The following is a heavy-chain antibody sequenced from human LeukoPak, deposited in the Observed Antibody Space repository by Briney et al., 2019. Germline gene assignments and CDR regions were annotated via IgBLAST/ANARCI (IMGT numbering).Heavy chain of an antibody. V-gene: IGHV1-69*13. CDR1: GGTFSSYA. CDR2: IIPIFGTA. Sequence: ASVKVSCKASGGTFSSYAISWVRQAPGQGLEWMGGIIPIFGTANYAQKFQGRVTITADESTSTAYMELSSLRSEDTAVYYCATGGIAAANFDYWGQGTLVTVSS. CDR3: ATGGIAAANFDY. J-gene: IGHJ4*02. D-gene: IGHD6-13*01.